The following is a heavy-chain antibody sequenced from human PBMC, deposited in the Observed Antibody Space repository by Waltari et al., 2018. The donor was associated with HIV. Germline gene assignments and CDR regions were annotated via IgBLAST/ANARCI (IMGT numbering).Heavy chain of an antibody. D-gene: IGHD6-13*01. V-gene: IGHV3-30*02. CDR3: AKDNGFGTYFYYYGMDV. CDR1: GLPFTNFG. J-gene: IGHJ6*02. Sequence: QVQLLESEGGVVQPGGSLRLSCAASGLPFTNFGIYWVRQAPGKGLEWGAFIRNEETNKKYGDSGKGRFTISRDNSKNTVHLQMNGLRVEDTGIYYCAKDNGFGTYFYYYGMDVWGRGTAVTVSS. CDR2: IRNEETNK.